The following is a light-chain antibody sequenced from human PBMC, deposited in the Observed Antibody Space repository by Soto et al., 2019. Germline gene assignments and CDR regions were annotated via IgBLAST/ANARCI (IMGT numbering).Light chain of an antibody. CDR2: EAT. CDR1: QGLKF. CDR3: QQADSCPIT. Sequence: DLQLTQSPSSVASAVGDTVTITCRASQGLKFLAWYQQKPGKAPRLLIYEATNLQSGVPPRFSGSGSGTDFTLTISSLQPEDFATYFCQQADSCPITFGQGTRLEIK. V-gene: IGKV1-12*01. J-gene: IGKJ5*01.